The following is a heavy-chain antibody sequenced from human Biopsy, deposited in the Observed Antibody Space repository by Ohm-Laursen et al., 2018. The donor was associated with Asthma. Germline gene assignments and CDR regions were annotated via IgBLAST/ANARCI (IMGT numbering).Heavy chain of an antibody. D-gene: IGHD6-13*01. CDR2: IYSGGST. J-gene: IGHJ6*02. V-gene: IGHV3-53*01. CDR1: GFTVTTHY. CDR3: ARQPIAEPGTTFYYYYGMDV. Sequence: GSLRLSCTATGFTVTTHYMSWVRQAPGKGLEWVSVIYSGGSTYYADSVKGRFTISRDSSKNTLFLQMDNLRAEDTAVYYCARQPIAEPGTTFYYYYGMDVWGQGTTVTVSS.